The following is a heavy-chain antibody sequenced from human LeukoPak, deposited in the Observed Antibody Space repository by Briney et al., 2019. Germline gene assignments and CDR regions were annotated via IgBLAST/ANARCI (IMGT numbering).Heavy chain of an antibody. D-gene: IGHD5-12*01. CDR2: IKSKTDGGTT. CDR1: GFTFSNAW. V-gene: IGHV3-15*01. J-gene: IGHJ4*02. Sequence: GGSLRLSCAASGFTFSNAWMSWVRQAPGKGLEWVGRIKSKTDGGTTDYAAPVKGRFTISRDDLKNTLYLQMNSLKTEDTAVYYCTTDAIVATSAVDYWGQGTLVTVSS. CDR3: TTDAIVATSAVDY.